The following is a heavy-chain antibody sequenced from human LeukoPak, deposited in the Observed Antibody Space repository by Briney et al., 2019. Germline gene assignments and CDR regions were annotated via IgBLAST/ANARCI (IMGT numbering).Heavy chain of an antibody. D-gene: IGHD3-22*01. CDR1: GFTVSSNS. CDR3: ARANYDSSGYYYFDY. J-gene: IGHJ4*02. V-gene: IGHV3-53*01. CDR2: IYSDNT. Sequence: GGSLRLSCTVSGFTVSSNSMSWVRQAPGKGLEWVSFIYSDNTHYSDSVKGRFTISRDNSKNTLYLQMNSLRAEDTAVYYCARANYDSSGYYYFDYWGQGTLVTVSS.